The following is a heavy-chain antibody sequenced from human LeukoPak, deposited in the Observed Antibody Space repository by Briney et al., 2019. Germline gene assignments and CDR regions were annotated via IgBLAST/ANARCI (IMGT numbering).Heavy chain of an antibody. D-gene: IGHD3-22*01. Sequence: GRSLRLSCAASGFTFNSYGMHWVRQAPGKGPEWVAVIWYDGSNKYYADSVKGRFTISRDNPKNTLYLQMISLRAEDTAVYYCAKEGYYDSSGYYYYYMDVWGKGTTVTVSS. J-gene: IGHJ6*03. V-gene: IGHV3-33*06. CDR2: IWYDGSNK. CDR1: GFTFNSYG. CDR3: AKEGYYDSSGYYYYYMDV.